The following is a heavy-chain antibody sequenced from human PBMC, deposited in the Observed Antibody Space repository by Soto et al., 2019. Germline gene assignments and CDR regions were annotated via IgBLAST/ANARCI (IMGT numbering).Heavy chain of an antibody. J-gene: IGHJ2*01. Sequence: PSETLSLTCTVSGGSIAVYSWSWIRQPPGKALEWIGYGYHSVSIHYNPSLKTRVTISVDTSENQFSLRLSSVTAADPAVYYCAIAFEGFGAYWYFDLWGRGTLVTVFS. CDR2: GYHSVSI. CDR3: AIAFEGFGAYWYFDL. D-gene: IGHD3-16*01. CDR1: GGSIAVYS. V-gene: IGHV4-59*01.